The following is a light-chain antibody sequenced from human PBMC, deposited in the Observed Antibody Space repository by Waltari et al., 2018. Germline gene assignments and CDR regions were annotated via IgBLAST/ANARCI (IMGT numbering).Light chain of an antibody. CDR2: EVT. J-gene: IGLJ2*01. V-gene: IGLV2-23*02. Sequence: QSALTQPASVSGSPGQSITISCTGTSSDVGNYNLVSWYQHHPGKVPKLMIYEVTKRPSGSSNRFSGSKSGNTASLTISGLQAEDEGDYYCCSYAGSRIVVFGGGTKMTVL. CDR3: CSYAGSRIVV. CDR1: SSDVGNYNL.